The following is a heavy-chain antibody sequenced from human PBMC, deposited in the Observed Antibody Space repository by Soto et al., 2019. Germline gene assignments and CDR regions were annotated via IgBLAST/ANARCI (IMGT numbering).Heavy chain of an antibody. V-gene: IGHV4-30-4*01. CDR1: GGSITSGDNY. Sequence: PSVTLSFTCTVSGGSITSGDNYWSWIRQPPGKGLEWIGYIYYSGHTYYNPSLKSRLTISVDTSKNQFSLKLSSVTAADTAVYYCARTYWSGWGRWLFDSWGQGALVTVSS. D-gene: IGHD3-3*01. CDR2: IYYSGHT. J-gene: IGHJ4*02. CDR3: ARTYWSGWGRWLFDS.